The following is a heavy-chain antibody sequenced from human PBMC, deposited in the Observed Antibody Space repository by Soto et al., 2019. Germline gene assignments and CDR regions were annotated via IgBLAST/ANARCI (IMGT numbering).Heavy chain of an antibody. Sequence: GGSLRLSCAASGFTFSSYGMHWVRQAPGKGLEWVAVIWYDGSNKYYADSVKGRFTISRDNSKNTLYLQMNSLRAEDTAVYYCARAFTAGPPRRYYYYGMDVWGQGTTVTVSS. CDR1: GFTFSSYG. V-gene: IGHV3-33*01. CDR2: IWYDGSNK. CDR3: ARAFTAGPPRRYYYYGMDV. D-gene: IGHD6-13*01. J-gene: IGHJ6*02.